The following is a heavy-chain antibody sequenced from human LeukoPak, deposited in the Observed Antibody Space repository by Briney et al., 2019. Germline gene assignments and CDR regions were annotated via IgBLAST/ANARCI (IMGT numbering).Heavy chain of an antibody. CDR2: ISSNGGST. Sequence: PGGPLRLSCAASGFTFSSYAMHWVRQAPGKGLEYVSSISSNGGSTYYANSVKGRFTISRDNSKNTLYLQMGSLRAEDMAVYYCARDSSNFWSGYPNNYYFDYWGQGTLVTVSS. V-gene: IGHV3-64*01. D-gene: IGHD3-3*01. CDR3: ARDSSNFWSGYPNNYYFDY. J-gene: IGHJ4*02. CDR1: GFTFSSYA.